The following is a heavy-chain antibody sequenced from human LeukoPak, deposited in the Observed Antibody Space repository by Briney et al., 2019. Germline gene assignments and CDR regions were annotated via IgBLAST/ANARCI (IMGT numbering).Heavy chain of an antibody. Sequence: GGSLRLSCAASGFTFSSYSMNWVRQAPGKGLEWVSSISSSSSYIYYADSVKGRFTISRDNSKNTLYLQMNSLRAEDTAVYYCARDLLNIVVVPAVTGGCFDYWGQGTLVTVSS. CDR1: GFTFSSYS. CDR2: ISSSSSYI. J-gene: IGHJ4*02. V-gene: IGHV3-21*01. CDR3: ARDLLNIVVVPAVTGGCFDY. D-gene: IGHD2-2*01.